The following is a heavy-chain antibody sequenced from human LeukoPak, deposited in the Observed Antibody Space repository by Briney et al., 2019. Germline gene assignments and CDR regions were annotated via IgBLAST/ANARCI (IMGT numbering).Heavy chain of an antibody. V-gene: IGHV4-34*01. D-gene: IGHD3-22*01. CDR1: GGSFSGYY. Sequence: PSETLSLTCAVYGGSFSGYYWSWIRQPPGKGLEWIGEINHSGSTNYNPSLKSRVTISVDTSKSQFSLKLSSVTAADTAVYYCARGHYYDSSGYFQSWFDPWGQGTLVTVSS. CDR3: ARGHYYDSSGYFQSWFDP. CDR2: INHSGST. J-gene: IGHJ5*02.